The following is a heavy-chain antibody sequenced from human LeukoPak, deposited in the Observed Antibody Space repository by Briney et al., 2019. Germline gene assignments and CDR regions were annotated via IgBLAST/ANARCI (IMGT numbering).Heavy chain of an antibody. CDR2: IDPSDSYT. V-gene: IGHV5-10-1*01. J-gene: IGHJ4*02. CDR1: GSIFTSYW. Sequence: GASLRISCKGSGSIFTSYWISWVRQLPGKGLEWMGRIDPSDSYTNYSPSFQGHVTISADKSISTAYLQWSSLKASDTAMYYCARHPMGEHFDYWGQGTLVTVSS. CDR3: ARHPMGEHFDY.